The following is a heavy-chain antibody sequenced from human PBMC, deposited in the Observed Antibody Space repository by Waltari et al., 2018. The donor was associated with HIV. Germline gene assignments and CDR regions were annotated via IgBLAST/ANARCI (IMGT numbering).Heavy chain of an antibody. V-gene: IGHV4-34*02. CDR1: GGSFNGLY. D-gene: IGHD3-3*01. CDR3: ARGPHSSIFGVVKYCQP. CDR2: VDYSGDT. J-gene: IGHJ1*01. Sequence: VQLQQWGTGRLMPSDTLSLTCAVYGGSFNGLYCTWIRQSTGDGLGWIGEVDYSGDTHYNPALKTRLTISVDTSKYQCSRKLTSMTTADRGLDYCARGPHSSIFGVVKYCQPGGQGTLVTVSS.